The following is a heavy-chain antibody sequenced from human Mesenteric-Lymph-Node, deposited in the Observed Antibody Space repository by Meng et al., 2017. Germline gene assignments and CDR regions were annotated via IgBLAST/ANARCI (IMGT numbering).Heavy chain of an antibody. Sequence: ASGFTFSSYAMHWVRQAPGKGLEWVAVISYDGSNKYYADSVKGRFTISRDNSKNTLYLQMNSLRAEDTAVYYCARDLTYSSGWYYWGQGTLVTVSS. CDR1: GFTFSSYA. V-gene: IGHV3-30*04. CDR3: ARDLTYSSGWYY. D-gene: IGHD6-19*01. CDR2: ISYDGSNK. J-gene: IGHJ4*02.